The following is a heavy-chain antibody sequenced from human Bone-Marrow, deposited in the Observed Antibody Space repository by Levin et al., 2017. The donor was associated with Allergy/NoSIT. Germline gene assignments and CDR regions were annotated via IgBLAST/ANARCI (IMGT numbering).Heavy chain of an antibody. Sequence: GESLKISCKASGYNFSGYYMHWVRQAPGQGLEWLGRINPHSGGPSIADRFQGRLSMTSVTSISTVHMELRGLRSDDAAVFFCAKDKATVGNIYYYGMDVWGQGTTVTVSS. CDR1: GYNFSGYY. D-gene: IGHD1/OR15-1a*01. CDR2: INPHSGGP. CDR3: AKDKATVGNIYYYGMDV. J-gene: IGHJ6*02. V-gene: IGHV1-2*06.